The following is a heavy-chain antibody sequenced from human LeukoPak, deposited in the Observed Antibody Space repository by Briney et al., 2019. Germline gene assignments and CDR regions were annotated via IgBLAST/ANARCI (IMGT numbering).Heavy chain of an antibody. V-gene: IGHV3-30*02. D-gene: IGHD3-16*01. CDR2: IRFDGINK. CDR1: GFVFSNYG. Sequence: PGGSLRLTCAASGFVFSNYGMHWVRQAPGKGLEWVAYIRFDGINKYYADSVKGRFTLSRDNSKNTLYLQMNSLKPEDTAVYYAMTTVERVSTPGYWGQGTLVTVSS. J-gene: IGHJ4*02. CDR3: MTTVERVSTPGY.